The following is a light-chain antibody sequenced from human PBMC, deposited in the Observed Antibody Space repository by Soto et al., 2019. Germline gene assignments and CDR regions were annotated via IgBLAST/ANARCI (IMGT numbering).Light chain of an antibody. Sequence: EIVLTQSPATLSWSPGERATLSCRASESVSSSYLAWYQQKPGQAPRLLIYGASSRATGIPDRFSGSGSGTDFTLTISRLEPEDFAVYYCQQYGSSPLTFGGGTKVDIK. CDR3: QQYGSSPLT. J-gene: IGKJ4*01. V-gene: IGKV3-20*01. CDR2: GAS. CDR1: ESVSSSY.